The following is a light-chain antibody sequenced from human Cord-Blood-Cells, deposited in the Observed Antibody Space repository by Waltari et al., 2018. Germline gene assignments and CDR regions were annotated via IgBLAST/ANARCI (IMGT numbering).Light chain of an antibody. Sequence: DIQMTQSPSTLSASVGDTVTNTCRARQSISSWLAWYQQKPGKAPKLLIYKASSLESGVPSRFSGSGSGTEFTLTISSLQPDDFATYYCQQYNSYSPLTFGGGTKVEIK. CDR3: QQYNSYSPLT. CDR2: KAS. CDR1: QSISSW. J-gene: IGKJ4*01. V-gene: IGKV1-5*03.